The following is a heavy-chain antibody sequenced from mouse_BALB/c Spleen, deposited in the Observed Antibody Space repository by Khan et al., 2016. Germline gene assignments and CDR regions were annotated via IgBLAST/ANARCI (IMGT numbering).Heavy chain of an antibody. CDR1: GYSITSDYA. CDR2: ISYSGST. V-gene: IGHV3-2*02. J-gene: IGHJ2*01. Sequence: EVQLQESGPGLVKPSQSLSLTCTVTGYSITSDYAWNWIRQFPGNKLEWMGYISYSGSTSYNPSLKSRISITRDTSKNQFFLQLNSVTTEDTATYYCARCPCNWDYFDYWGQGTTLTVSS. D-gene: IGHD4-1*01. CDR3: ARCPCNWDYFDY.